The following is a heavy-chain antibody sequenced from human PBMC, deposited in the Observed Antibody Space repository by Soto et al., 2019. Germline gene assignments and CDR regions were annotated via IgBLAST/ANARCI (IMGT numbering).Heavy chain of an antibody. CDR1: GFTFSNAW. D-gene: IGHD3-22*01. CDR2: IKSKTDGGTT. CDR3: TTSYYYDSSGYYFDYYYGMDV. V-gene: IGHV3-15*01. J-gene: IGHJ6*02. Sequence: EVQLVESGGGLVKPGGSLRLSCAASGFTFSNAWMSWVRQAPGKGLEWVGRIKSKTDGGTTDYAAPVKGRFTISRDDSKNTLYLQMNSLKTEDTAVYYCTTSYYYDSSGYYFDYYYGMDVWGQGTTVTVSS.